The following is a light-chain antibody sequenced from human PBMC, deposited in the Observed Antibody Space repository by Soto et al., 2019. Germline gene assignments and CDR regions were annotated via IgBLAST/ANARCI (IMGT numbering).Light chain of an antibody. CDR3: QQYNSYSWT. V-gene: IGKV1-5*03. CDR1: QSISSW. J-gene: IGKJ1*01. Sequence: DIQMTQSPSTLSASVGDRVTITCRASQSISSWLAWYQQKPGKAPKLLIYKASSLESGVPSRFSGSGSGTEFTITISSLQPDDFAPYYCQQYNSYSWTFGQGTKVEIK. CDR2: KAS.